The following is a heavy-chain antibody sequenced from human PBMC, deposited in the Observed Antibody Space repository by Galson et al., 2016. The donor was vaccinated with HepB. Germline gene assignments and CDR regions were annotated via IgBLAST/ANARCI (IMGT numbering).Heavy chain of an antibody. CDR2: ISTSSSPI. CDR1: GITFNTYN. Sequence: SLRLSCAASGITFNTYNMVWVRQAPGKGLEWVSYISTSSSPISYRDSVKGRFTISRDNTKNPLYLQLNSLRAEDTAVYYCARIIKTGTTSHFDYWGQGTLVTVSS. J-gene: IGHJ4*02. CDR3: ARIIKTGTTSHFDY. D-gene: IGHD1-7*01. V-gene: IGHV3-21*01.